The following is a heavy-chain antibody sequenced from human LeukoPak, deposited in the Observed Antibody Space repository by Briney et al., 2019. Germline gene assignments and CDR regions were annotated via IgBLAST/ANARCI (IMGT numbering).Heavy chain of an antibody. J-gene: IGHJ1*01. V-gene: IGHV3-9*01. CDR1: GFTFDDYA. CDR3: ARNRAEYFQH. Sequence: GRSLRLSCTVSGFTFDDYAMHWARHTPGKGLEWVAGITWNRDNIGYGDSVKGRFTISRDNVKNVLYLQMNSLRAEDTAVYYCARNRAEYFQHWGQGTLVTVSS. CDR2: ITWNRDNI. D-gene: IGHD1-14*01.